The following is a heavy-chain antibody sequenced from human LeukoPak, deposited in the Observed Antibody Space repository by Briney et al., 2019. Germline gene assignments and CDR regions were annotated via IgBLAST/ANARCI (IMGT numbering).Heavy chain of an antibody. CDR3: ARYYSGSYGFDY. Sequence: SETLSLTCTVSGGSISSSNYYWGWIRQPPGEGLEWIGYIYYSGSTYYNPSLKSRVTMSVDTSKNQFSLKLSSVTAADTAVYYCARYYSGSYGFDYWGQGTLATVSS. D-gene: IGHD1-26*01. CDR2: IYYSGST. J-gene: IGHJ4*02. V-gene: IGHV4-39*01. CDR1: GGSISSSNYY.